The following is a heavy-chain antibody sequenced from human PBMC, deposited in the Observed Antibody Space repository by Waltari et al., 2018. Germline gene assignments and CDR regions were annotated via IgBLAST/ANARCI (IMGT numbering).Heavy chain of an antibody. V-gene: IGHV4-34*01. CDR2: INHGGTT. J-gene: IGHJ4*02. D-gene: IGHD4-17*01. CDR1: GESFSSYF. Sequence: QVELRQWGAELLETSETLSLKCAVYGESFSSYFLSWVRQRPGKGLEWIGEINHGGTTNYNPSLKSRVTISVDRSINQIALKLTSVTGADTAVYYCTRSLLTTSYGLGYWGRGTLVTVSS. CDR3: TRSLLTTSYGLGY.